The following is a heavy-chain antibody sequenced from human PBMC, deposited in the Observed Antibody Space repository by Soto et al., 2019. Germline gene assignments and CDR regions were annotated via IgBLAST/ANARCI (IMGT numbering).Heavy chain of an antibody. CDR1: GFTFSNMW. Sequence: EVQLVESGGGLVKPGGSLTLACSASGFTFSNMWMSWVRQGPGKGPEWVGRIKSESDGGTIHYAAPGRGRFIISRDDSKDMVFLQMNSLKIEDTGVYYCTTSPDIGVVPTAGHYDAFDVWGQGTMVTVSS. V-gene: IGHV3-15*01. J-gene: IGHJ3*01. CDR2: IKSESDGGTI. D-gene: IGHD2-21*01. CDR3: TTSPDIGVVPTAGHYDAFDV.